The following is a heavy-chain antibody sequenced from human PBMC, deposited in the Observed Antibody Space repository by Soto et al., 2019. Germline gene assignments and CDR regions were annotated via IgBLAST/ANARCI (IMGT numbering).Heavy chain of an antibody. CDR1: GGSISSSSYY. V-gene: IGHV4-39*01. J-gene: IGHJ4*02. Sequence: QLQLQESGPGLVKPSETLSLTCTVSGGSISSSSYYWGWIRQPPGKGLEWIGSIYYSGSTYYNPSLKSRVTISVDTSKNQFSLKLSSVTAADTAVYYCANINFGVYSSSFFGDYEGDYFDYWGQGTLVTVSS. CDR3: ANINFGVYSSSFFGDYEGDYFDY. D-gene: IGHD6-6*01. CDR2: IYYSGST.